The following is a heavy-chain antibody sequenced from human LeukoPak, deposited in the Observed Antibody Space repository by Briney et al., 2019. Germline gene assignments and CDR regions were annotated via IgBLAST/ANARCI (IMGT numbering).Heavy chain of an antibody. J-gene: IGHJ4*02. CDR3: AKDVMYSSGSYYFDY. V-gene: IGHV3-30-3*01. CDR2: MSYDGSNK. Sequence: GRSLRLSCAASGFTFGSYTMHWVRQAPGKGLEWVALMSYDGSNKYYADSVKGRFTISRDNSKNTLYLQMNSLRAEDTAVYYCAKDVMYSSGSYYFDYWGQGTLVTVSS. D-gene: IGHD6-19*01. CDR1: GFTFGSYT.